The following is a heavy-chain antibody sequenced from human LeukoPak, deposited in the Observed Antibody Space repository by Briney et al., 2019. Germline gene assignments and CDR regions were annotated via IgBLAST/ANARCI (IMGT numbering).Heavy chain of an antibody. CDR2: ISTTGGVI. D-gene: IGHD2-15*01. CDR1: GFTISDYY. Sequence: PGGSLRLSCAASGFTISDYYMSWIRQAPGKGLECISYISTTGGVIYYADSVKGRFTISRDNAKNSLYLQMNSLRAEDTAVYYCARDEENVVVVVWGQGTTVTVSS. CDR3: ARDEENVVVVV. J-gene: IGHJ6*02. V-gene: IGHV3-11*01.